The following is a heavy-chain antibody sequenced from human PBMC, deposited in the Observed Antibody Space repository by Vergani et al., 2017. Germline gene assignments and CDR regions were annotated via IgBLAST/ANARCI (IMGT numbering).Heavy chain of an antibody. CDR2: IGTAGDT. Sequence: EVQLVESGGGLVQPGGSLRLSCAASGFTFSSYDMHWVRQATGKGLEWVSAIGTAGDTYYPGSVKGRFTISRENAKNSLYLQMNSLRAGDTAIYYCARAVSTRVGDPPGYWSQGTLVTVSS. CDR3: ARAVSTRVGDPPGY. V-gene: IGHV3-13*01. D-gene: IGHD4-23*01. CDR1: GFTFSSYD. J-gene: IGHJ4*02.